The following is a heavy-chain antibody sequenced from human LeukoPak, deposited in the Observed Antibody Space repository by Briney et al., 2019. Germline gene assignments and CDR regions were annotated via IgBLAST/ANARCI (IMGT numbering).Heavy chain of an antibody. CDR3: ARIRIAAAGLDY. CDR1: GYTFTSYA. V-gene: IGHV1-3*01. D-gene: IGHD6-13*01. Sequence: ASVKVSCEASGYTFTSYAMHWVRQAPGQRLEWMGWINAGNGNTKYSQKFQGRVTITRDTSASTAYMELSSLRSEDTAVYYCARIRIAAAGLDYWGQGTLVTVSS. CDR2: INAGNGNT. J-gene: IGHJ4*02.